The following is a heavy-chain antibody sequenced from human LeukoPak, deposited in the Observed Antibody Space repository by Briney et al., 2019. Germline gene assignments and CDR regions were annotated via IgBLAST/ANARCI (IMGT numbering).Heavy chain of an antibody. CDR1: GFTFSSYR. CDR2: ISSSSSYM. J-gene: IGHJ6*02. Sequence: PGGSLRLSCAASGFTFSSYRMNWVRQAPGKGLELVSSISSSSSYMYYADSVKGRFIISRANAKNSLYLQMDSLRAEDTAVFYCAKDSSSSNYYYGMDVWGQGTTVTVSS. CDR3: AKDSSSSNYYYGMDV. D-gene: IGHD6-6*01. V-gene: IGHV3-21*01.